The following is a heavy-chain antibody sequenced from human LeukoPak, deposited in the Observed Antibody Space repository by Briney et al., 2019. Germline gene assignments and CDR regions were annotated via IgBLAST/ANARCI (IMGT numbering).Heavy chain of an antibody. CDR3: ARLPYDSSAYWAFDI. Sequence: GGSLRLSCAASGFTFSDFYMSWIRQAPGKGLEWASYISSSGSTIYYADSVKGRFTISRDNAKNSLYLQMNNLRAEDTAVYYCARLPYDSSAYWAFDIWGQGTMVTVSS. CDR1: GFTFSDFY. CDR2: ISSSGSTI. D-gene: IGHD3-22*01. V-gene: IGHV3-11*04. J-gene: IGHJ3*02.